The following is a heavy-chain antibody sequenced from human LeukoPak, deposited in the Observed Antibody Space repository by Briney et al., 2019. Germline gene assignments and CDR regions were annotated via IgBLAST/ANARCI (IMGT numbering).Heavy chain of an antibody. CDR3: AREANYYGSGSSSGSDP. CDR1: GGSFSGYY. V-gene: IGHV4-34*01. J-gene: IGHJ5*02. CDR2: INHSGST. Sequence: SETLSLTCAVYGGSFSGYYWSWIRQPPGKGLEWIGEINHSGSTNYNPSLKSRVTISVDTSKNQFSLKLSSVTAADTAVYYCAREANYYGSGSSSGSDPWGQGTLVTVSS. D-gene: IGHD3-10*01.